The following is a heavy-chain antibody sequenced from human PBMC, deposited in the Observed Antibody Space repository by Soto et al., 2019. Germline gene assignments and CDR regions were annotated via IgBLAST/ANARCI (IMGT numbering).Heavy chain of an antibody. V-gene: IGHV1-69*01. CDR3: ARGWGYDSNDYYYAY. D-gene: IGHD3-22*01. CDR1: GGTFSRHA. Sequence: QVQLVQSGAEVRKPGSSVKVSCKASGGTFSRHAISWVRQAPGQGLEWMGGIIPIFGTANHAQKFQGRVTILADESTRTVYSELSSLRSEDTAMYYCARGWGYDSNDYYYAYWGQGTLVIVSS. CDR2: IIPIFGTA. J-gene: IGHJ4*02.